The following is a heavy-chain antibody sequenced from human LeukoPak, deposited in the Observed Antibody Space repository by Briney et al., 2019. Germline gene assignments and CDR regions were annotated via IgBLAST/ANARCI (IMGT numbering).Heavy chain of an antibody. V-gene: IGHV3-48*01. D-gene: IGHD3-22*01. CDR1: GFTVNNNY. CDR3: ARGAYYYED. CDR2: ISSSSSTI. J-gene: IGHJ4*02. Sequence: GGSLRLSCAASGFTVNNNYMTWVRQAPGKGLEWVSYISSSSSTIYYADSVKGRFTISRDNAKNSLYLQMNSLRAEDTAVYYCARGAYYYEDWGQGTLVTVSS.